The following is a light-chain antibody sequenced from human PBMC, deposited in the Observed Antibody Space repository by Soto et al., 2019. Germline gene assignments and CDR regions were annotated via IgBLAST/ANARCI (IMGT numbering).Light chain of an antibody. CDR1: QVIGSD. Sequence: AIQVTQSPSSLSASVGDRVTITCRASQVIGSDLGWYQQKPGKAPKLLIYGTSKLHSGVPSRFNGSGSGTDFTLTISSLQPEDFATYYCLQESNYPRTFGPGTKLEIK. CDR2: GTS. CDR3: LQESNYPRT. J-gene: IGKJ2*02. V-gene: IGKV1-6*01.